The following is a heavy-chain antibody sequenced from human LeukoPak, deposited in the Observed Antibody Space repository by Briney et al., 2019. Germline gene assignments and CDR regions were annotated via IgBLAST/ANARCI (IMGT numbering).Heavy chain of an antibody. V-gene: IGHV3-21*01. CDR3: ARRATIERGYSYGLDY. CDR1: GFTFSSYN. J-gene: IGHJ4*02. Sequence: GGSLRLSCAASGFTFSSYNMNWVRQAPGKGLEWVSSISTTSDYIYYADSLKGRFTISRDNAKNSLYLQMNSLRAEDTAVYYCARRATIERGYSYGLDYWGQGTLVTVSS. CDR2: ISTTSDYI. D-gene: IGHD5-18*01.